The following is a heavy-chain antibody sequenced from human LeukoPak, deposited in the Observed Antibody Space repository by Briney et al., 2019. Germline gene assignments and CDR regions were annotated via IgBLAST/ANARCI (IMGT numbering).Heavy chain of an antibody. CDR3: ARAYGDYVPDAFDI. J-gene: IGHJ3*02. CDR2: IYYSGST. D-gene: IGHD4-17*01. Sequence: PSETLSLTCTVSGGSISSYYWSWLRQPPGKGLEWIGYIYYSGSTNYNPSLKSRVTISVDTSKNQFSLKLSSVTAADTAVYYCARAYGDYVPDAFDIWGQGTMVTVSS. CDR1: GGSISSYY. V-gene: IGHV4-59*08.